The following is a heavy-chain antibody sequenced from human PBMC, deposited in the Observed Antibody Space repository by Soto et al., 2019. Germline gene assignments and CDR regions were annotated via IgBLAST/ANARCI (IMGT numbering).Heavy chain of an antibody. Sequence: QVQLVESGGGVVQPGRSLRLSCAASGFTFSSYAMHWVRQAPGKGLEWVAVISYDGSNKYYADSVKGRFTISRDNSKNTLYLQMNSLRAEDTAVYYCARDSGCSGGSCHDVLDYWGQGTLVIVSS. CDR2: ISYDGSNK. J-gene: IGHJ4*02. CDR3: ARDSGCSGGSCHDVLDY. D-gene: IGHD2-15*01. V-gene: IGHV3-30-3*01. CDR1: GFTFSSYA.